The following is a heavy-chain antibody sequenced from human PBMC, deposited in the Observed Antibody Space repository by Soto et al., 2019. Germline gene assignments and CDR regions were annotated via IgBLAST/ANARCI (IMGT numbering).Heavy chain of an antibody. Sequence: GGSLRLSCAASGFTFSGSAMHWVRQASGKGLEWVGRIRNKANNYATTYAASVKGRFTISRDDSKNTAYLQMNSLKTEDTAVYYCTTGITMVRGVGGNLKSYYFDYWGQGTLVTVSS. J-gene: IGHJ4*02. CDR3: TTGITMVRGVGGNLKSYYFDY. CDR1: GFTFSGSA. V-gene: IGHV3-73*01. D-gene: IGHD3-10*01. CDR2: IRNKANNYAT.